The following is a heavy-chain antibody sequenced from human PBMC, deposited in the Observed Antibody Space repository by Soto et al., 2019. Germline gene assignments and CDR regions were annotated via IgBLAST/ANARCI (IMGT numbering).Heavy chain of an antibody. CDR2: IRSGGTT. V-gene: IGHV3-49*04. CDR3: TMWPGGGQSNFEY. D-gene: IGHD2-15*01. Sequence: EVQLVESGGGLVQPGRSLRLSCTASGFSFDDYVMTWVRQAPGKGLEFVGAIRSGGTTEYAASVKGRFTVSRDDSKNIAYVQMNSLKTDDTAVYYCTMWPGGGQSNFEYWGQGALVTVSS. J-gene: IGHJ4*02. CDR1: GFSFDDYV.